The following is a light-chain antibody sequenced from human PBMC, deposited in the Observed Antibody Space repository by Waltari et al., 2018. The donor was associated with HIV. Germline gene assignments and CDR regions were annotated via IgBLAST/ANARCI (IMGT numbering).Light chain of an antibody. CDR3: SSYTTTTTVL. V-gene: IGLV2-14*01. CDR1: NSDVGGYNY. CDR2: EIT. Sequence: QSALTQPASVSGSPGQSITISCTGTNSDVGGYNYVPWYHQHPGKAPKLLIYEITNRPSGISNRFSGSKSGNTASMTISGLQAEDEADYYCSSYTTTTTVLFGGGTKLTVL. J-gene: IGLJ2*01.